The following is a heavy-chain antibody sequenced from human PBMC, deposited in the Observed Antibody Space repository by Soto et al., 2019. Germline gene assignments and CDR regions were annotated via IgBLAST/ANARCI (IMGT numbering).Heavy chain of an antibody. CDR3: ARSEGYQLLSTGYYYYGMDV. CDR2: IYSGVST. J-gene: IGHJ6*02. D-gene: IGHD2-2*01. V-gene: IGHV3-53*01. Sequence: GGSLRLSCAASGFTVSSNYMSWVRQAPGKGLEWVSVIYSGVSTYYADSVKGRFTISRDNSKNTLYLQMNGLRAEDTAVYYCARSEGYQLLSTGYYYYGMDVWGQGTTVTVSS. CDR1: GFTVSSNY.